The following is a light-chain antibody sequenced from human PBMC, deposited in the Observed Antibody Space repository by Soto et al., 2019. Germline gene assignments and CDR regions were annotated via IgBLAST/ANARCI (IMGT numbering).Light chain of an antibody. CDR3: RQYKSWPPLT. CDR2: GAS. Sequence: DIVMTQSTAILSVSLGERATLSCLASQSISDNLAWYQQRSGQAPRLLIYGASTRATGVPARFSGSGSGTEFPLTISSLQSDDFAIYYSRQYKSWPPLTFGGGTKVE. CDR1: QSISDN. J-gene: IGKJ4*01. V-gene: IGKV3-15*01.